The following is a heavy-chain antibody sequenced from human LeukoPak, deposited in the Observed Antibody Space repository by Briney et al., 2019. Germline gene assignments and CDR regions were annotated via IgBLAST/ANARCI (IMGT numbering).Heavy chain of an antibody. Sequence: SETLSLTCAVYGGSFSGYYWSWIRQPPGKGLEWIGEINHSGSTNYNPSLKSRVTISVDTSKNQFSLKLSSVTAADTAVYYCARGPIEEYLRVYYYYYYMDVWGKGTTVTVSS. D-gene: IGHD2-2*01. CDR3: ARGPIEEYLRVYYYYYYMDV. V-gene: IGHV4-34*01. CDR2: INHSGST. CDR1: GGSFSGYY. J-gene: IGHJ6*03.